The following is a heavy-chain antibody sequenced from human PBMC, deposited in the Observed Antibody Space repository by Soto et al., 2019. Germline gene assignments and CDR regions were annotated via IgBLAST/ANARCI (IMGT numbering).Heavy chain of an antibody. D-gene: IGHD3-10*01. V-gene: IGHV4-61*01. CDR1: GGSVSSGSYY. CDR3: ARDYYGSGSFYGLDV. J-gene: IGHJ6*02. Sequence: SETLSLTCTVSGGSVSSGSYYWSWIRQPPGKGLEWIGHIYYAGSTNYNPSLKSRVTISVDTSKNQFSLRLSSVTAADTAGYYCARDYYGSGSFYGLDVWGQGTTVTVSS. CDR2: IYYAGST.